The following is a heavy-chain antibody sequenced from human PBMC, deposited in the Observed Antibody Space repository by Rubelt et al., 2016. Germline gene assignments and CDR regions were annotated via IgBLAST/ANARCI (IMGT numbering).Heavy chain of an antibody. CDR2: ISYDGSNK. Sequence: SSYAMHWVRQAPGKGLEWVAVISYDGSNKYYADSVKGRFTISRDNSKNTLYLQMNSLRAEDTAVYYCARSTYNGNDGPDYWGQGTLVTVSS. J-gene: IGHJ4*02. CDR1: SSYA. D-gene: IGHD1-1*01. V-gene: IGHV3-30*04. CDR3: ARSTYNGNDGPDY.